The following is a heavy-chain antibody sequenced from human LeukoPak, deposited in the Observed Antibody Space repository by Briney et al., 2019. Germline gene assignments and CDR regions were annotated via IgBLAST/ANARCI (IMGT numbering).Heavy chain of an antibody. CDR3: ARAPEIRSHFDY. V-gene: IGHV1-69*13. Sequence: ASVKVSCRASGGTFSSYAISWVRQAPGQGLEWMGGIIPIFGTANYAQKFQGRVTITADESTSTAYMELSSLRSEDTAVYYCARAPEIRSHFDYWGQGTLVTVSS. J-gene: IGHJ4*02. D-gene: IGHD1-14*01. CDR1: GGTFSSYA. CDR2: IIPIFGTA.